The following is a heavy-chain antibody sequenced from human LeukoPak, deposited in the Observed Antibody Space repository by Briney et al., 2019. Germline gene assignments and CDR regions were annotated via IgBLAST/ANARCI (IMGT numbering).Heavy chain of an antibody. D-gene: IGHD2-15*01. Sequence: SETLSLTCTVSGGSISSYYWSWIRQPPGKGLEWIGYIYYSGSTNYNPSLKSRVTISVDTSKNQFSLKLSSVTAADTAVYYCARDKRGGGSLGMDVWGQGTTVTVSS. J-gene: IGHJ6*02. V-gene: IGHV4-59*12. CDR2: IYYSGST. CDR3: ARDKRGGGSLGMDV. CDR1: GGSISSYY.